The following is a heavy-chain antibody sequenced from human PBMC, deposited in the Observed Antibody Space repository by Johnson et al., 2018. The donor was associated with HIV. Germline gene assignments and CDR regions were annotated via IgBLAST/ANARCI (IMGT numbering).Heavy chain of an antibody. V-gene: IGHV3-66*03. CDR3: AFIEYSSLDAFDI. D-gene: IGHD6-6*01. J-gene: IGHJ3*02. Sequence: VLLVESGGGLIQPGGSLRVSCAASGFTVSSNYMSWVRQAPGEGLEWVSGFYSGGSTYYADSVKGRFTISRDNSKNTLYLQMNSLGAEDTAVYYCAFIEYSSLDAFDIWGQGTMVTVSS. CDR1: GFTVSSNY. CDR2: FYSGGST.